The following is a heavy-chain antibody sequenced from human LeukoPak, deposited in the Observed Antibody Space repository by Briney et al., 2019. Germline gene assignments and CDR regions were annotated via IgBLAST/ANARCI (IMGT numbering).Heavy chain of an antibody. CDR3: AEDKGESGYFDY. J-gene: IGHJ4*02. D-gene: IGHD1-26*01. CDR1: GFTFSAYA. CDR2: ISYDGNNK. V-gene: IGHV3-30*18. Sequence: GGSLRLSCEASGFTFSAYAMTWVRQAPGKGLEWVAVISYDGNNKYYADSVKGRFAISRDNSKNTLYLQMNSLRAEDTAVYYCAEDKGESGYFDYWGQGTLVTVSS.